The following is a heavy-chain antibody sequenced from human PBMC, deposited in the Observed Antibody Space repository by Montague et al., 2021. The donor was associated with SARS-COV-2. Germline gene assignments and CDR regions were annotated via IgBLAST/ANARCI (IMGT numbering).Heavy chain of an antibody. V-gene: IGHV3-9*01. CDR2: ISWNSGSI. CDR3: AKDNQWGPYYMDV. Sequence: SLRLSCAASGFTFGDYAMHWVRQAPGKGLEWASGISWNSGSIGYADSVKGRFTISRDNAKNSLYLQMNSLRAEDTALYYCAKDNQWGPYYMDVWGKGTTVTVSS. D-gene: IGHD1-26*01. J-gene: IGHJ6*03. CDR1: GFTFGDYA.